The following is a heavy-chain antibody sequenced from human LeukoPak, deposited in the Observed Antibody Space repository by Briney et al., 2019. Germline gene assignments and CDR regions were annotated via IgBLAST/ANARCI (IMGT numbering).Heavy chain of an antibody. V-gene: IGHV3-23*01. CDR2: ISGSGGST. J-gene: IGHJ4*02. CDR1: GFTFSSYA. Sequence: GGSLRLSCAASGFTFSSYAMSWARQAPGKGLEWVSAISGSGGSTYYADSVKGRFTISRDNSKNTLYLQMNSLRAEDTAVYYCAKDPYSSGFNYFDYWGQGTLVTVSS. D-gene: IGHD6-19*01. CDR3: AKDPYSSGFNYFDY.